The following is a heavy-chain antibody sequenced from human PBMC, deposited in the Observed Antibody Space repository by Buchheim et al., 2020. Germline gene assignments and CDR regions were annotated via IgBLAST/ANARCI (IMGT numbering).Heavy chain of an antibody. J-gene: IGHJ4*02. D-gene: IGHD1/OR15-1a*01. CDR1: GFTFSSYV. CDR3: ASDLNWDIFDH. CDR2: LSHDGVNP. V-gene: IGHV3-74*01. Sequence: EVQLVESGGGLVQPGGSLRLSCAASGFTFSSYVMHWVRQVPGKGLEWVSRLSHDGVNPSYAYSVKGRFTISRDNAKNTLYLQMNSLRAEDTAVYYCASDLNWDIFDHWGQGTL.